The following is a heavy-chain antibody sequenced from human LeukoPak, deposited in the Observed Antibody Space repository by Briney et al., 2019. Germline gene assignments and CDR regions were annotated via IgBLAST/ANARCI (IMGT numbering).Heavy chain of an antibody. J-gene: IGHJ4*02. CDR1: GGSISSGDYY. CDR3: ARDYKYFGSSSWFDY. CDR2: IYYSGST. V-gene: IGHV4-30-4*01. D-gene: IGHD6-13*01. Sequence: SETLSLTCTVSGGSISSGDYYWSWIRQPPGKGLEWIGYIYYSGSTYYNPSLKSRVTISVDTSKNQFSLKLSSVTAADTAVYYCARDYKYFGSSSWFDYWGQGTLVIVSS.